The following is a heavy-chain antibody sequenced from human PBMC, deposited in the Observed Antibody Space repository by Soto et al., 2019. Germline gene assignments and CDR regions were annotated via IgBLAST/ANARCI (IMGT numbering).Heavy chain of an antibody. V-gene: IGHV3-74*01. D-gene: IGHD3-10*01. CDR3: ARVRSVWFRNY. Sequence: EVQLVESGGDLVQPGGSLRLSCAASGFTFSNYWMHWVRQAPGKGLVWVSRINNDGCVTTYADSVKGRFTISRDNAKDTLYLEMNRLNAEDTAVYYCARVRSVWFRNYWGEGALVTVSS. CDR1: GFTFSNYW. CDR2: INNDGCVT. J-gene: IGHJ4*02.